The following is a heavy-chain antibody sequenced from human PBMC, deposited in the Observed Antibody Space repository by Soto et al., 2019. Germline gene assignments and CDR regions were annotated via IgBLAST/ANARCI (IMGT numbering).Heavy chain of an antibody. CDR1: GGSFSGYY. V-gene: IGHV4-34*01. J-gene: IGHJ3*02. CDR2: INHSGST. D-gene: IGHD2-15*01. CDR3: ASYIVVVVAAFPRSAFDI. Sequence: SETLSLTCAVYGGSFSGYYWSWIRQPPGKGLEWIGEINHSGSTNYNPSHKSRVTISVDTSKNQFSLKLSSVTAADTAVYYCASYIVVVVAAFPRSAFDIWGQGTMVT.